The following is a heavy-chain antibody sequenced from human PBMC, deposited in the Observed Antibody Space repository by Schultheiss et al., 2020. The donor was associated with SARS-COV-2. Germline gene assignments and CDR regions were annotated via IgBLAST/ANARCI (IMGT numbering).Heavy chain of an antibody. CDR3: ARAGGVIVVVPAAIWFDP. D-gene: IGHD2-2*01. CDR1: GGSFSGYY. Sequence: ETLSLTCAVYGGSFSGYYWSWIRQPPGKGLEWIGEINHSGSTNYNPSLKSRVTISVDTSKNQFSLKLSSVTAADTAVYYCARAGGVIVVVPAAIWFDPWGQGTLVTVSS. J-gene: IGHJ5*02. CDR2: INHSGST. V-gene: IGHV4-34*01.